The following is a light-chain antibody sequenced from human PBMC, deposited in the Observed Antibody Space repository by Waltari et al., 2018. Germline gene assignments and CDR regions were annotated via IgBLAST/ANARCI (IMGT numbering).Light chain of an antibody. J-gene: IGKJ3*01. CDR3: QQYGSAFT. Sequence: DIVLTQSPGTLSLSPGESATLSCRASQRVSSSYLAWYQQKPGQAPRLLIYGASSRATGIPDRFSGSGSGTDFTLTISRLEPEDFAVYYCQQYGSAFTFGPGTKVDIK. V-gene: IGKV3-20*01. CDR1: QRVSSSY. CDR2: GAS.